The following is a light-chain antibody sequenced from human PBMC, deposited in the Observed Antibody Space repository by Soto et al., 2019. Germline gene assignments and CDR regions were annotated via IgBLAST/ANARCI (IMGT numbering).Light chain of an antibody. Sequence: QSALTQPASVSGSPGQSITISCTGTSSDVGNYIYVFWFQQHPGKAPKLIISEVSNRPSGVSSRFSGSKSGNTASLTISGLQPEDEAHYYCTSYTTSSTYGFGTGTKLTVL. CDR2: EVS. V-gene: IGLV2-14*01. CDR1: SSDVGNYIY. J-gene: IGLJ1*01. CDR3: TSYTTSSTYG.